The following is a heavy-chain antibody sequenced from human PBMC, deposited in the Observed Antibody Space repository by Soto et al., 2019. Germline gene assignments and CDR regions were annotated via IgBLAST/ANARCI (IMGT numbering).Heavy chain of an antibody. CDR2: IYYSGST. V-gene: IGHV4-59*01. Sequence: TSETLSLTCTVSGGSISSYYWSWIRQPPGKGLEWIGYIYYSGSTNYNPSLKSRVTISVDTSKNQFSLKLSSVTAADTAVYYCARDPRPGCAFDIWGQGTMVTVSS. J-gene: IGHJ3*02. CDR1: GGSISSYY. CDR3: ARDPRPGCAFDI.